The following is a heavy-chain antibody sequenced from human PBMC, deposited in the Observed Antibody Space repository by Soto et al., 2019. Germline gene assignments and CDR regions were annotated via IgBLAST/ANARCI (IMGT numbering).Heavy chain of an antibody. CDR1: GFSLTTSGVG. Sequence: SGPTLVNPTQTLTLTCTFSGFSLTTSGVGVGWIRQPPGRALEWLALIYWDDDKRLSPSLKSRLTITKDTSKNQVVHTMPNMDPVDTATYYCASQPHYGYEGVLFDPWAQETLVPVSS. J-gene: IGHJ5*02. CDR3: ASQPHYGYEGVLFDP. CDR2: IYWDDDK. D-gene: IGHD5-12*01. V-gene: IGHV2-5*02.